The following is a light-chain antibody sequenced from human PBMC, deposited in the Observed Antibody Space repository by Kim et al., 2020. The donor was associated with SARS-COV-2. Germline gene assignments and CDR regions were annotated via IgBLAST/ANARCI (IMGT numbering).Light chain of an antibody. CDR1: RLRNLE. V-gene: IGLV3-19*01. CDR3: NSRDSSTNHLV. CDR2: GKN. Sequence: ALGQAVRITCQGDRLRNLEASWYQQKPGQAPVVVIYGKNNRLSGIPDRFSGSTSGNTAYLTITGAQAEDEAVYYCNSRDSSTNHLVFGGGTQLTVL. J-gene: IGLJ2*01.